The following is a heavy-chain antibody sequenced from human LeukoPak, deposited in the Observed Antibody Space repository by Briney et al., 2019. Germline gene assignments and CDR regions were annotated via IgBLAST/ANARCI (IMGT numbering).Heavy chain of an antibody. Sequence: GGSLRLSCAASGFTFSSYSMNWVRQAPGKGLEWVSSISSSSSYIYYADSVKGRFTISRDNAKNSLYLQMNSLRAEDTAVYYCARTAKPYGSYYSYYFDYWGQGTLVTVSS. V-gene: IGHV3-21*01. CDR3: ARTAKPYGSYYSYYFDY. J-gene: IGHJ4*02. CDR1: GFTFSSYS. CDR2: ISSSSSYI. D-gene: IGHD1-26*01.